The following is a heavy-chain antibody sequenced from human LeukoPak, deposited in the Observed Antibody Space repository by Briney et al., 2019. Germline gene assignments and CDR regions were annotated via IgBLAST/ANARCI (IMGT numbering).Heavy chain of an antibody. CDR1: GGSFSGYY. CDR3: ARGPYDFWSGYCCFDY. D-gene: IGHD3-3*01. CDR2: INHSGST. V-gene: IGHV4-34*01. J-gene: IGHJ4*02. Sequence: PSESLSLTCAVYGGSFSGYYWSWIRQPPGKGLEWIGEINHSGSTNYNPSLKSRVTISVDTSKNQFSLKLSSVTAADTAVYYCARGPYDFWSGYCCFDYWGQGTLVTVSS.